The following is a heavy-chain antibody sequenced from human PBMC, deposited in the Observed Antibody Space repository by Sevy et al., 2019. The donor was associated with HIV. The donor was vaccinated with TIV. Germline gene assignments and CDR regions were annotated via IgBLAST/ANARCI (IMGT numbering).Heavy chain of an antibody. CDR1: QFTFSNYA. Sequence: GEALKISCVASQFTFSNYAMNWVRQSPGKGLEWVSSLSTGGDNTYYADSVKGRFTISRDNSKNTLYLQMDSLGAEDTAVYYCARSGDTTYPRIRYFDYWGQGALVTVSS. J-gene: IGHJ4*02. CDR2: LSTGGDNT. V-gene: IGHV3-23*01. D-gene: IGHD3-10*01. CDR3: ARSGDTTYPRIRYFDY.